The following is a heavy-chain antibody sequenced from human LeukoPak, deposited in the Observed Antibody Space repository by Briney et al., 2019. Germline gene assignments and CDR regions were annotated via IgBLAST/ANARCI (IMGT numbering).Heavy chain of an antibody. D-gene: IGHD3-9*01. CDR3: ATDQRYAFDY. Sequence: AGGSLRLSCATSGFSFTDYPMNRVRQAPGKRLEWSSNIRTTAEGAKYVYYADSVKGRVTISRDDGKNTLYQHMNSLRDDDTAVYYCATDQRYAFDYWGQGILVTVSS. CDR2: IRTTAEGAKYV. J-gene: IGHJ4*02. V-gene: IGHV3-48*02. CDR1: GFSFTDYP.